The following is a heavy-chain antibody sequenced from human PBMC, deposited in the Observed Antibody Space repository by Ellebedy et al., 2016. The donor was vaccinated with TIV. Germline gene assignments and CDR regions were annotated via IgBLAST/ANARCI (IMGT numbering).Heavy chain of an antibody. Sequence: GESLKISXAASGFTFSNYNMNWVRQAPGKGLEWVSYISSSSSTIYYADSVKGRFTISRDNARNLLNLQMNSLRAEDTAVYYCASDFSPHWGQGALVTVSS. V-gene: IGHV3-48*01. CDR2: ISSSSSTI. CDR1: GFTFSNYN. CDR3: ASDFSPH. D-gene: IGHD3-3*01. J-gene: IGHJ4*02.